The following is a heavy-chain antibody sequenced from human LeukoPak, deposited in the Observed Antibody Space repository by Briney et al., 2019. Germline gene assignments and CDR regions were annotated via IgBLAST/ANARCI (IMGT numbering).Heavy chain of an antibody. CDR2: ISSSSSTI. CDR3: ARDQVPRSSCPYRMDV. CDR1: GFPFSSYS. V-gene: IGHV3-48*04. Sequence: GGPLRLSCAASGFPFSSYSMNWVRQAPGKGLEWVSYISSSSSTIYYADSVKGRFTISRDNAKNSLNLQMNTLRAEDTAVYHCARDQVPRSSCPYRMDVWGQGATVTVSS. J-gene: IGHJ6*02. D-gene: IGHD6-13*01.